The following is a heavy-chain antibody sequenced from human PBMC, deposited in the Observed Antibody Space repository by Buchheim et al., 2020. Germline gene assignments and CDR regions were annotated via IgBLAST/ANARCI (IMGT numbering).Heavy chain of an antibody. V-gene: IGHV3-30*18. CDR2: ISYDGNNK. D-gene: IGHD3-16*01. J-gene: IGHJ6*02. CDR3: AKDWANSGMDV. CDR1: GFTFRTYG. Sequence: QVQLVESGGGVVQPGRSLRLSCVVSGFTFRTYGMYWVRQAPGKGLEWLAVISYDGNNKYYADSVKGRFTISRDNSKKTLYLPIHSLRADDTAVYYCAKDWANSGMDVWGQGTT.